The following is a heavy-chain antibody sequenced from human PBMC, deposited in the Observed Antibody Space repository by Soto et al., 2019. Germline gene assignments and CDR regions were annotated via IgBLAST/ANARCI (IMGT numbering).Heavy chain of an antibody. V-gene: IGHV4-59*13. J-gene: IGHJ4*02. D-gene: IGHD5-18*01. CDR2: IYSSGST. CDR1: GGSISRYS. CDR3: ARGSAMVTLLGY. Sequence: ETLRVTYTVSGGSISRYSWSWIRHTPGKGLERIGYIYSSGSTNYNPSLKRRVIISVDTTKNQFSLTLNSVTAADTAVSYCARGSAMVTLLGYWGQGSLVTVS.